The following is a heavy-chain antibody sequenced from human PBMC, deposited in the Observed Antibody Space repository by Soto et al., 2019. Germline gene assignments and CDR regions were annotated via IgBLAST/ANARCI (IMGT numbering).Heavy chain of an antibody. V-gene: IGHV4-39*01. J-gene: IGHJ4*02. CDR1: GGSISSSSYY. Sequence: SETLSLTCTVSGGSISSSSYYWGWIRQPPGKGLEWIGSIYYSGSTYYNPSLKSRVTISVDTSKNQFSLKLSSVTAADTAVYYCARNDENYYGSGSNWGQGTLVTVSS. CDR3: ARNDENYYGSGSN. CDR2: IYYSGST. D-gene: IGHD3-10*01.